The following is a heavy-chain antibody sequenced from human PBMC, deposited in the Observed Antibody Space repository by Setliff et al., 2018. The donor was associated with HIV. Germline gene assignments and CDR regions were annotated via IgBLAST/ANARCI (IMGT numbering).Heavy chain of an antibody. V-gene: IGHV4-31*03. CDR2: IYHTGTT. CDR3: ARDLSPYGSGDPYYYYGMDV. J-gene: IGHJ6*04. CDR1: GGSISSSGNY. D-gene: IGHD3-10*01. Sequence: PSGTLSLTCTVSGGSISSSGNYWTWIRQRPGKGLEWIGYIYHTGTTYYHPSLKSRVLISVDTSNNQFSLRLSSVTAADTAVYYCARDLSPYGSGDPYYYYGMDVWGKGTTVTVSS.